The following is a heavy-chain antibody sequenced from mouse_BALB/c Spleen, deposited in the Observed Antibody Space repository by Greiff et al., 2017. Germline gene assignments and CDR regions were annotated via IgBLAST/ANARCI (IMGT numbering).Heavy chain of an antibody. J-gene: IGHJ2*01. V-gene: IGHV3-2*02. Sequence: DVQLQESGPGLVKPSQSLSLTCTVTGYSITSDYAWNWIRQFPGNKLEWMGYISYSGSTSYNPSLKSRISITRDTSKNQFFLQLNSVTTEDTATYYCARGLLRPYVDDWGEGTTLTVSS. CDR2: ISYSGST. CDR3: ARGLLRPYVDD. D-gene: IGHD1-2*01. CDR1: GYSITSDYA.